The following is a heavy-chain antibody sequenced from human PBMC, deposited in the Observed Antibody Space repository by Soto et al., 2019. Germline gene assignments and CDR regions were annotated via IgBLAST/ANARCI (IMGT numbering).Heavy chain of an antibody. J-gene: IGHJ4*02. CDR3: ARDEGEPYYFDY. D-gene: IGHD3-16*01. V-gene: IGHV3-21*01. CDR2: ISSSSYI. CDR1: GFTFSSYS. Sequence: GGSLRLSCAASGFTFSSYSMNWVRQAPGKGLEWVSSISSSSYIYYADSVKGRFTISRDNAKNSLYLQMNSLRAEDTAVYYCARDEGEPYYFDYWGQGTLVTVSS.